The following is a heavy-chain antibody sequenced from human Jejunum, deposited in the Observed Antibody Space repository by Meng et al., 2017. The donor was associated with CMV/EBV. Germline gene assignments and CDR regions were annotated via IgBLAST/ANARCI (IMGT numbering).Heavy chain of an antibody. CDR1: FTSHG. J-gene: IGHJ4*02. CDR3: ARDRSSFIVVVPAAIDY. Sequence: FTSHGISWVRPAPGQGLEWMGWISAYNGNTNYAQKLQGRVTMTTDTSTSTAYMELRSLRSDDTAVYYCARDRSSFIVVVPAAIDYWGQGTLVTVSS. CDR2: ISAYNGNT. D-gene: IGHD2-2*02. V-gene: IGHV1-18*01.